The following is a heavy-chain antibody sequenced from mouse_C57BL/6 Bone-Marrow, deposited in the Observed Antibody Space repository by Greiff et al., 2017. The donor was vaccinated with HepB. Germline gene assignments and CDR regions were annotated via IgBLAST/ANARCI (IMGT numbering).Heavy chain of an antibody. CDR1: GFTFSDAW. D-gene: IGHD2-2*01. Sequence: EVQGVESGGGLVQPGGSMKLSCAASGFTFSDAWMDWVRQSPEKGLEWVAEIRNKANNHATYYAESVKGRFTISRDDSKSSVYLQMNSLRAEDTGIYYCTRRGYDDEDWYFDVWGTGTTVTVSS. J-gene: IGHJ1*03. CDR2: IRNKANNHAT. CDR3: TRRGYDDEDWYFDV. V-gene: IGHV6-6*01.